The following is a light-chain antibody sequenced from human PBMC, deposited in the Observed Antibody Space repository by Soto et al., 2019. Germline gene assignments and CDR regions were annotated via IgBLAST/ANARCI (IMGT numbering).Light chain of an antibody. CDR3: QQRYNWLPIP. Sequence: DVQRTQSQNYVSASVGDTVTITCRSSQGIYSRLAWYQQKPGKAPELLIYATSTLQNGVQSRFSGSGFGTAFPLSISSLEPEDFGIHYCQQRYNWLPIPFGQGTRL. J-gene: IGKJ5*01. CDR2: ATS. CDR1: QGIYSR. V-gene: IGKV1D-12*01.